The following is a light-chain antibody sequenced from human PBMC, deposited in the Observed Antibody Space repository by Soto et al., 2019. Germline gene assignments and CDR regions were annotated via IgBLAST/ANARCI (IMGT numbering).Light chain of an antibody. J-gene: IGKJ1*01. CDR3: EHYNSYSEA. CDR2: KAS. V-gene: IGKV1-5*03. Sequence: DIQMTQSPSTLSGSVGDRVTITCRASQTISSWLAWYQQKPGKAPKLLIYKASTLKSGVPSRISVSGSGTQFTLTIISLQLDDFGTYYCEHYNSYSEAFGQGTTVDIK. CDR1: QTISSW.